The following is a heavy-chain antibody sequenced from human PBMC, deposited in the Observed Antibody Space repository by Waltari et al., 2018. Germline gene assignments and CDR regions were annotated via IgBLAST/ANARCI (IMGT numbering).Heavy chain of an antibody. Sequence: QVQLVQSGAEVKKPGASVKVSCKASGYTFTSYAMHWVRPAPGQRLEWMGWINAGNGNTKYSQKFQGRVTITRDTSASTAYMELSSLRSEDTAVYYCARDWGGSGPYSNYRGSPFDYWGQGTLVTVSS. CDR3: ARDWGGSGPYSNYRGSPFDY. V-gene: IGHV1-3*01. D-gene: IGHD4-4*01. CDR2: INAGNGNT. CDR1: GYTFTSYA. J-gene: IGHJ4*02.